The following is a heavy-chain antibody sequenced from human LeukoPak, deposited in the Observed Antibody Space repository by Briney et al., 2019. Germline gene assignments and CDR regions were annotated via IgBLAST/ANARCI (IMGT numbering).Heavy chain of an antibody. CDR3: ARGGIYSSGWMDAFDI. V-gene: IGHV4-4*07. CDR1: GGSISSYY. CDR2: IYTSGST. D-gene: IGHD6-19*01. J-gene: IGHJ3*02. Sequence: SETLSLTCTVSGGSISSYYWSWIRQPAGKGLEWIGRIYTSGSTNYNPSLKSRVTMSVDTSKNQFSLKLRSVTAADTAVYYCARGGIYSSGWMDAFDIWGQGTMVTVSS.